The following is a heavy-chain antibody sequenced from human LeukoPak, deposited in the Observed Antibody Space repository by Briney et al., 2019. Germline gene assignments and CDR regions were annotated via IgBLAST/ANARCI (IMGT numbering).Heavy chain of an antibody. J-gene: IGHJ4*02. Sequence: KPSETLSLTCGVSGGSINSSNWWSWVRQPPGKGLEWIGDMYYSGSTYYNPSLKSRVTISVDTSKNQFSLKLSSVTAADTAVYYCARERVGAVPYWGQGTLVTVSS. V-gene: IGHV4-4*02. D-gene: IGHD1-26*01. CDR2: MYYSGST. CDR3: ARERVGAVPY. CDR1: GGSINSSNW.